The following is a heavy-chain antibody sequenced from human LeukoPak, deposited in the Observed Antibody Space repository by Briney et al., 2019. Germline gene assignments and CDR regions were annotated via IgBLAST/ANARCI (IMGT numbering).Heavy chain of an antibody. J-gene: IGHJ4*02. V-gene: IGHV3-15*01. CDR3: TAGTGHSDHDY. CDR1: EFTFNNAS. Sequence: GGSLRLSCAASEFTFNNASMSWVRQAPGKGLEWVGRVKSDTDGGTTDYAAPVKGRFTISRDDSKNMVYLQMNSLRTDDTAVYYCTAGTGHSDHDYWGQGTLVTVSS. D-gene: IGHD5-12*01. CDR2: VKSDTDGGTT.